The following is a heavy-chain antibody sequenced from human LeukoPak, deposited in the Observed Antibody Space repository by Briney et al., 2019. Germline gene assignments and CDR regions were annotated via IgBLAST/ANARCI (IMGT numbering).Heavy chain of an antibody. CDR2: ISGSGGST. D-gene: IGHD6-19*01. CDR3: AVQRSGWYRYYFDY. V-gene: IGHV3-23*01. Sequence: GGSLRLSCAASGFTFRSYAMSWVRQAPGKGLEWVSGISGSGGSTYYADSVKGRFTISRDNSKNTLYLQMNSLRAEDTAVYYCAVQRSGWYRYYFDYWGQGTLVTVSS. J-gene: IGHJ4*02. CDR1: GFTFRSYA.